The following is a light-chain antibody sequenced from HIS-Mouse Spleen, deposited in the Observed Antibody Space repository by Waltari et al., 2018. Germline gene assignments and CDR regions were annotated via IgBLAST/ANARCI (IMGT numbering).Light chain of an antibody. J-gene: IGLJ1*01. CDR1: ALTKKY. V-gene: IGLV3-10*01. Sequence: SYELTQPPSVSVSPGQTARITCSGDALTKKYAYWYQQKYGQAPVLVIYEDSKRPSGIPERFSGSSSGTMATLTISGAQVEDEADYYCYSTDSSGNHYVFGTGTKVTVL. CDR2: EDS. CDR3: YSTDSSGNHYV.